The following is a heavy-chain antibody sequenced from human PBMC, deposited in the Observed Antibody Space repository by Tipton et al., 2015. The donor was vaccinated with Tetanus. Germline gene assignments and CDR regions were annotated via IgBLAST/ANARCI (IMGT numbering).Heavy chain of an antibody. CDR1: GASISGSGHY. Sequence: SGASISGSGHYWTWIRQPPGKELEWVGYVYHSGLTNYNPSLKDRLTISRGTSRNQFSLTLTSVTAADTAVYYCATMTPVDWYFDLWGRGTLVTVSS. CDR2: VYHSGLT. CDR3: ATMTPVDWYFDL. J-gene: IGHJ2*01. V-gene: IGHV4-61*08. D-gene: IGHD4-23*01.